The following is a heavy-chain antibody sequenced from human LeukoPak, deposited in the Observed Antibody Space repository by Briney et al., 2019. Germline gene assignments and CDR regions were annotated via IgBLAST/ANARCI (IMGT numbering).Heavy chain of an antibody. D-gene: IGHD3-16*02. V-gene: IGHV3-30*18. J-gene: IGHJ4*02. CDR1: GFTFSSYG. Sequence: GGSLRLSCAASGFTFSSYGMHWVRQAPGKGLEWVAVISYDGSNKYYADSVKGRFTISRDNSKNTLYLQMNSLRAEDTAVYYCAKDSADYYYVWGSYRYFDYRGQGALVTVSS. CDR2: ISYDGSNK. CDR3: AKDSADYYYVWGSYRYFDY.